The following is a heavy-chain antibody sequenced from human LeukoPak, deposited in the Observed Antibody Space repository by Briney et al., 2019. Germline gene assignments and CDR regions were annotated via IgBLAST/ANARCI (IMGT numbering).Heavy chain of an antibody. CDR1: RASISTYY. CDR3: ARGSDYGDY. Sequence: KPSETLSLTCTVSRASISTYYWSWIRQPPGKGLEWIGYIYYSGSTNYNPSLKGRVTMSVDTSKNQFSLRLSSVTAADTAVYYCARGSDYGDYWGQGTLVTVSS. V-gene: IGHV4-59*01. CDR2: IYYSGST. J-gene: IGHJ4*02. D-gene: IGHD3-3*01.